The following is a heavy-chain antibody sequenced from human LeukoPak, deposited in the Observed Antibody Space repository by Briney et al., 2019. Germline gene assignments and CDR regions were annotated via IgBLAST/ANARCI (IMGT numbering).Heavy chain of an antibody. CDR1: GGSISSSSYY. CDR2: IYHSGST. D-gene: IGHD3-22*01. Sequence: SETLSLTCTVSGGSISSSSYYWGWIRQPPGKGLEWIGSIYHSGSTYYNPSLKSRVTISVDTSKNQFSLKLSSVTAADTAVYYCARIASSGYYYPLLDYWGQGTLVTVSS. CDR3: ARIASSGYYYPLLDY. V-gene: IGHV4-39*07. J-gene: IGHJ4*02.